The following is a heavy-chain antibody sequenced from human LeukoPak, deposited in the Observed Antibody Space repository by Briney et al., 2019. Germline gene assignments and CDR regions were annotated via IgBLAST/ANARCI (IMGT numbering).Heavy chain of an antibody. J-gene: IGHJ4*02. CDR1: GFTFSSFW. CDR3: ARGRGTIYMFDY. D-gene: IGHD2/OR15-2a*01. CDR2: INSDGSST. V-gene: IGHV3-74*01. Sequence: GGSLRLSCVGSGFTFSSFWMHWVRQAPGKGLVWVSRINSDGSSTSCADSVQGRFTISRDNARNTLYLQMNSLRAEDTAVYYCARGRGTIYMFDYWGQGTLVTVSS.